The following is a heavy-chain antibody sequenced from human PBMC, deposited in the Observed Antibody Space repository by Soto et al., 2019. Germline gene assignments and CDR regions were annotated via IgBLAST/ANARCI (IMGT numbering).Heavy chain of an antibody. CDR3: AKASYGDVGVYFFDY. J-gene: IGHJ4*02. CDR1: GFTFSSFG. Sequence: VQLLESGGGLVQPGGSLGLSCAASGFTFSSFGMHWVRQAPGKGLEWVAVISYDGSDKYYADSVKGRFTISRDNSKNTVSLQMNSLRVEDTAVYYCAKASYGDVGVYFFDYWGQGTLVTVSS. D-gene: IGHD4-17*01. V-gene: IGHV3-30*18. CDR2: ISYDGSDK.